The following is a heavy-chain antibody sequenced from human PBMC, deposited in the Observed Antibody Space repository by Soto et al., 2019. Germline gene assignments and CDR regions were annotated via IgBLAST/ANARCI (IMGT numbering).Heavy chain of an antibody. D-gene: IGHD3-10*01. Sequence: QVQLVESGGGVVQPGRSLRLSCAASGFTFSSYGMHWVRQAPGKGLEWVAVMSYDGSNKYYADSVKGRFTISRDNSKNTLYLQMNSLRAEDTAVYYCAKDLRSMVRGVIPFDYWGQGTLVTVSS. J-gene: IGHJ4*02. CDR1: GFTFSSYG. CDR2: MSYDGSNK. V-gene: IGHV3-30*18. CDR3: AKDLRSMVRGVIPFDY.